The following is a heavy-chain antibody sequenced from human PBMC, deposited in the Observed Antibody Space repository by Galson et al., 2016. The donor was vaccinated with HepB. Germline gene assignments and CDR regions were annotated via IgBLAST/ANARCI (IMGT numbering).Heavy chain of an antibody. D-gene: IGHD6-6*01. CDR2: ISAYTGNT. Sequence: QSGAEVKQPGASVKVSCKPSGYTFTSYGISWVRQAPGQGLEWMGWISAYTGNTNYAQKFQGRVTMTTDTSTTTAYMELKSLRSDDTAVYFCARVANAVRPSLDLDFWGRGTLVTVSS. CDR3: ARVANAVRPSLDLDF. J-gene: IGHJ4*02. CDR1: GYTFTSYG. V-gene: IGHV1-18*01.